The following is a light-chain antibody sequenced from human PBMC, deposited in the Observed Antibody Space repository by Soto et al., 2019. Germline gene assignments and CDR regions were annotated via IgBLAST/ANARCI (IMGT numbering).Light chain of an antibody. J-gene: IGLJ1*01. Sequence: SYELTQPPSVSVAPGQTARITCGGNNIGSKSVHWYQQRPGQAPVLVVYGDGDRPSGIPERFSGSKSGNTATLTITGLQPEDEADYYCQSYDSGVTGSVFGTGTKLTVL. CDR2: GDG. CDR3: QSYDSGVTGSV. V-gene: IGLV3-21*02. CDR1: NIGSKS.